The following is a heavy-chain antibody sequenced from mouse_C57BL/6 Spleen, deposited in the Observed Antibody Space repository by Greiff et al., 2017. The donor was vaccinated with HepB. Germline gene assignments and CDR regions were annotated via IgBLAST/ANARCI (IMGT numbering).Heavy chain of an antibody. D-gene: IGHD1-1*01. CDR1: GYTFTSYW. V-gene: IGHV1-69*01. CDR2: IDPSDSYT. CDR3: AAGYYYGSSYRYFDV. J-gene: IGHJ1*03. Sequence: QVQLQQPGAELVMPGASVKLSCKASGYTFTSYWMHWVKQRPGQGLEWIGEIDPSDSYTNYNQKFKGKSTLTVDKSSSTAYMQLSSLTSEDSAVYYCAAGYYYGSSYRYFDVWGTGTTVTVSS.